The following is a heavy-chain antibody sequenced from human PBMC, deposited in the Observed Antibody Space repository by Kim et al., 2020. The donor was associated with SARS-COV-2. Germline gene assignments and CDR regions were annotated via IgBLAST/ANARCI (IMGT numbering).Heavy chain of an antibody. CDR2: IYYSGST. Sequence: SETLSLTCTVSGGSISSGGYYWSWIRQHPGKGLEWIGYIYYSGSTHYNASLKSRVTISLDTSKNQFSLKLSSVTAADTAVYYCARGAPYYYDSSGYYYFDSWGQATLVTVSS. CDR3: ARGAPYYYDSSGYYYFDS. V-gene: IGHV4-31*03. CDR1: GGSISSGGYY. D-gene: IGHD3-22*01. J-gene: IGHJ4*02.